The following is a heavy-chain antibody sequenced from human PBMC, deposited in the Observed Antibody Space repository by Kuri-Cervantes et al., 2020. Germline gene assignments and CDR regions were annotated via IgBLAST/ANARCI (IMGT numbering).Heavy chain of an antibody. D-gene: IGHD3-16*02. CDR3: ARVKGESSLFRAFDM. Sequence: GGSLRLSCAASGFTFSGYAMSWVRQAPGKGLEWVSSVAGGDGPTYTTFYTDSVKGRFTISRDNSKNTLYLQMNSLRVEDTAVYYCARVKGESSLFRAFDMWGQGTMVTVSS. J-gene: IGHJ3*02. CDR2: VAGGDGPTYTT. V-gene: IGHV3-23*01. CDR1: GFTFSGYA.